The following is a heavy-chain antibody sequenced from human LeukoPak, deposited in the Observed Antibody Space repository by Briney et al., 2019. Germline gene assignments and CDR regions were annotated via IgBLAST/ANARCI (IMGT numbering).Heavy chain of an antibody. CDR2: IYYSGTT. J-gene: IGHJ4*02. CDR1: GGSISSGGYY. CDR3: AGYYDSSGYYSDY. D-gene: IGHD3-22*01. V-gene: IGHV4-39*01. Sequence: SETLSLTCIVSGGSISSGGYYWGWIRQPPGKGLEWIGSIYYSGTTYYNPSLKSRVTISVDPSKNQFSLKLSSVTAADTAVYYCAGYYDSSGYYSDYWGQGTLVTVSS.